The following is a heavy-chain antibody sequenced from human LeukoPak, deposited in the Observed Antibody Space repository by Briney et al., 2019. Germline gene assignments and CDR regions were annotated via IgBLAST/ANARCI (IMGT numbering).Heavy chain of an antibody. CDR3: TRAAAGTIGAFDI. J-gene: IGHJ3*02. CDR1: GFTFSGSA. Sequence: GGSLRLSCAASGFTFSGSAMHWVRQASGKGLEWVGRIRSKANSYATAYAASVKGRFTISRDDSKNTAYLQMNSLKTEDTAVYYCTRAAAGTIGAFDIWGQGTMVTVSS. D-gene: IGHD6-13*01. V-gene: IGHV3-73*01. CDR2: IRSKANSYAT.